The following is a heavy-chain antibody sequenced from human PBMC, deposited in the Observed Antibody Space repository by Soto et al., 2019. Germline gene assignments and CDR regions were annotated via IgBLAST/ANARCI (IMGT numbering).Heavy chain of an antibody. J-gene: IGHJ6*02. V-gene: IGHV1-69*12. D-gene: IGHD3-10*01. CDR3: ARGDYYGSWRAPYGMDV. CDR2: IIPIFGTA. CDR1: GGTFSSYA. Sequence: QVQLVQSGAEVKKPGSSVKVSCKASGGTFSSYAISWVRQAPGQGLEWMGGIIPIFGTANYAQKFQGRVTITADESTSTAYMELSSLRSEDTAVYYCARGDYYGSWRAPYGMDVWGQGTTVTVSS.